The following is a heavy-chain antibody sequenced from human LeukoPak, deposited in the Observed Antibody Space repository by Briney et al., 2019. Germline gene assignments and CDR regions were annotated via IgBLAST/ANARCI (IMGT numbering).Heavy chain of an antibody. J-gene: IGHJ5*02. CDR3: ARPVYSGYDLGWFDP. D-gene: IGHD5-12*01. Sequence: GGSLRLSCAASGFTFSSYSMNWVRQAPGKGLEWVSSISSSSSYIYYADSVKGRFTISRDNAKNSLYLQMNSLRAEDTAVYYCARPVYSGYDLGWFDPWGQGTLVTVSS. CDR1: GFTFSSYS. V-gene: IGHV3-21*01. CDR2: ISSSSSYI.